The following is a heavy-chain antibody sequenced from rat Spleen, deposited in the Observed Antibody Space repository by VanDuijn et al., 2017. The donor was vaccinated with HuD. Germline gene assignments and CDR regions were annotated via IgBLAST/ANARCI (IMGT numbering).Heavy chain of an antibody. CDR3: TTDLTGSWYFDF. J-gene: IGHJ1*01. Sequence: EVQLVESGGGLVQPGRSLKLSCAASGFTFSNYDMAWVRQAPTKGLEWVASISYDGSSTFHRDSVKGRFTISRDNAKSTLYLQMNSLRSEDTATYYCTTDLTGSWYFDFWGPGTMVTVSS. CDR1: GFTFSNYD. V-gene: IGHV5-20*01. CDR2: ISYDGSST. D-gene: IGHD5-1*01.